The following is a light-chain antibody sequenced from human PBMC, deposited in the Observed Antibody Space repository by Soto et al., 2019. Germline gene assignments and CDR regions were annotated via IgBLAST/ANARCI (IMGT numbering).Light chain of an antibody. Sequence: EIVLTQSPATLSLSPGKRATLSCRASQSVSTYLSWYQQKPGQAPRLLLYDASNRSTGIPARFSGSGSGTDFTLSISSLEPEDFAVYYRQQRSNWPITFGQGTRLEIK. J-gene: IGKJ5*01. CDR3: QQRSNWPIT. CDR2: DAS. CDR1: QSVSTY. V-gene: IGKV3-11*01.